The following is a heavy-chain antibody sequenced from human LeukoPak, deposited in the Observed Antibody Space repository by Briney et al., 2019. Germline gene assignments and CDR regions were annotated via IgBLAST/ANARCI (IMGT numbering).Heavy chain of an antibody. J-gene: IGHJ4*02. D-gene: IGHD4-17*01. CDR3: XXXXYGDFWHFDS. Sequence: SQTLSLTCTVSSGSISSAVGFYYWTWIRQFPGKGLEWIGYINYSGHTYFNPSLKSRVSMSIDASKKQFFLKLTSVTAADTAXXXXXXXXYGDFWHFDSWGQGALVSVSS. V-gene: IGHV4-31*03. CDR1: SGSISSAVGFYY. CDR2: INYSGHT.